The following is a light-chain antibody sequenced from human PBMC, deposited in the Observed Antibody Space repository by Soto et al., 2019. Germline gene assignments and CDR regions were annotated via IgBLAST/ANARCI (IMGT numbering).Light chain of an antibody. CDR3: QQYNNWPWT. CDR1: QSVSSN. J-gene: IGKJ1*01. Sequence: EIVMTQSPATLSVSPGERATLSCRASQSVSSNLACYQQKPGQAPRLLIYGASTRATGIPARFSGSGSGTESTLTISSLQSEDFAVYYCQQYNNWPWTFDQGTKVEIK. CDR2: GAS. V-gene: IGKV3-15*01.